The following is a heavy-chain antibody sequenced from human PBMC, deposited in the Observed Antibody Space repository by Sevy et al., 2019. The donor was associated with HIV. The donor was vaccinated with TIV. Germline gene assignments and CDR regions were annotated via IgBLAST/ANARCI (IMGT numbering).Heavy chain of an antibody. CDR1: GFTFSSYG. D-gene: IGHD1-20*01. CDR2: ISYDGSNK. Sequence: GGSLRLSCAASGFTFSSYGMHWVRQAPGKGLEWVAVISYDGSNKYYADSVKGRFTISRDNSKNTLYLQMNSLRAEDTAVYYCAKYNNYYYGMDVWGQGTTVTVSS. CDR3: AKYNNYYYGMDV. J-gene: IGHJ6*02. V-gene: IGHV3-30*18.